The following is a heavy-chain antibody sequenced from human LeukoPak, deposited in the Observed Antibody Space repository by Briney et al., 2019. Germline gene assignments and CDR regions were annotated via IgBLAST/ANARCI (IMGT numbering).Heavy chain of an antibody. CDR2: IYYSGST. CDR3: ARGAMAQRGLGN. Sequence: SETLSLTCTVSGGSISSSSYYWGWIRQPPGKGLEWIGSIYYSGSTYYNPSLKSRVTISVDTSKNQFSLKLSSVTAADTAVYYCARGAMAQRGLGNWGQGTLVTVSS. V-gene: IGHV4-39*07. CDR1: GGSISSSSYY. D-gene: IGHD5-18*01. J-gene: IGHJ4*02.